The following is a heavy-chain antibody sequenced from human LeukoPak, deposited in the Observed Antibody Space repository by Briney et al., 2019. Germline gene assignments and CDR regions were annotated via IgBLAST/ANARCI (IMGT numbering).Heavy chain of an antibody. CDR2: IYTSGSI. V-gene: IGHV4-4*07. J-gene: IGHJ5*02. CDR1: GGSISSYY. D-gene: IGHD3-16*01. CDR3: ARDWGATGEVKFDP. Sequence: AETLSLTCTVSGGSISSYYWSWIRQPPGTALEWVWRIYTSGSITYNPSLKSRVTMSVDTSKNQFSLKLSSVTAADTAVYYCARDWGATGEVKFDPWGQGTLVTVSS.